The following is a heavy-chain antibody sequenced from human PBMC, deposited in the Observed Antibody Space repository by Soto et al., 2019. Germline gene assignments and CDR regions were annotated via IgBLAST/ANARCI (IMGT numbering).Heavy chain of an antibody. Sequence: PSETLSLTCTVSGGSLSSYYWSWIRQPPGKGLEWIGEINHSGVTNYKPSLKRRVTISVDTSKNQFSLKLSSVTAADTAVYYCARHGMDYYDSSGYYYSPYYFDYWGQGTLVTVSS. V-gene: IGHV4-34*01. CDR1: GGSLSSYY. CDR3: ARHGMDYYDSSGYYYSPYYFDY. J-gene: IGHJ4*02. D-gene: IGHD3-22*01. CDR2: INHSGVT.